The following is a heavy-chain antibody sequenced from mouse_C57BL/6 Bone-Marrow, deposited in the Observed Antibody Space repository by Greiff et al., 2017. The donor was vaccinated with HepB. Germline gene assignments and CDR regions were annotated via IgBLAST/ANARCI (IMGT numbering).Heavy chain of an antibody. CDR2: IYPGSGNT. CDR3: ARSYDYDWYFDV. D-gene: IGHD2-4*01. CDR1: GYSFTSYY. V-gene: IGHV1-66*01. Sequence: QVHVKQSGPELVKPGASVKISCKASGYSFTSYYIHWVKQRPGQGLEWIGWIYPGSGNTKYNEKFKGKATLTADTSSSTAYMQLSSLTSEDSAVYYCARSYDYDWYFDVWGTGTTVTVSS. J-gene: IGHJ1*03.